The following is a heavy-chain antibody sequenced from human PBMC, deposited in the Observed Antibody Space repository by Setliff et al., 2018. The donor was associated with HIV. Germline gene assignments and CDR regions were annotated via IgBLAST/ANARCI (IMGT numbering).Heavy chain of an antibody. CDR1: GFTFDDYA. CDR3: AKGRTYYYASRDYPDAFDI. CDR2: ITWNSGTI. Sequence: GGSLRLSCAASGFTFDDYAMYWVRQAPGKGLEWASGITWNSGTIGYGNSVKGRFTISRDNAKNSLYLQMNSLRAEDTALYYCAKGRTYYYASRDYPDAFDIWGQGTMVTVSS. V-gene: IGHV3-9*01. J-gene: IGHJ3*02. D-gene: IGHD3-22*01.